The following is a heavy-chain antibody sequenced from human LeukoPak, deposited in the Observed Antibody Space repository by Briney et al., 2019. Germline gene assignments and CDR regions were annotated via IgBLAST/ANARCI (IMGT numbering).Heavy chain of an antibody. V-gene: IGHV3-21*01. D-gene: IGHD6-19*01. CDR2: ISSSSSYI. Sequence: GGSLRLSCAASGFTFSSYSMNWVRQAPGKGLEWVSSISSSSSYIYYADSVKGRFTISRDNAKNSLYLQMNSLRAEDTAVYYCARGSPNIAVKNYYYMDVWGKGTTVTVSS. J-gene: IGHJ6*03. CDR1: GFTFSSYS. CDR3: ARGSPNIAVKNYYYMDV.